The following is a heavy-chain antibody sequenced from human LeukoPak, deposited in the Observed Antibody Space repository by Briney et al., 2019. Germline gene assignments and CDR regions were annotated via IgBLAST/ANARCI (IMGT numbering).Heavy chain of an antibody. CDR1: GYTFTSYG. J-gene: IGHJ4*02. V-gene: IGHV1-18*01. Sequence: ASVKVSCKASGYTFTSYGISWVRQAPGQGLEWMGWISAYNGNTNYAQKLQGRVTMTTDTSTSTAYMELRSLRSDDTAVYYCARFLLDGSGSYYAYDYWGQGTLVTVSS. D-gene: IGHD3-10*01. CDR2: ISAYNGNT. CDR3: ARFLLDGSGSYYAYDY.